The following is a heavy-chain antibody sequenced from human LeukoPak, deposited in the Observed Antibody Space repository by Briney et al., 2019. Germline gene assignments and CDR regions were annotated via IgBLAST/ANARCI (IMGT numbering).Heavy chain of an antibody. Sequence: GGSLRLSCAASGFTFSSYSMNWVRQAPGKGLEWVSYISSSSSAIYYADSVKGRFTISRDNAKNSLYVQMNSLRAEDTAVYYCARRSEYSGYGIDYWDQGTLVTVSS. CDR3: ARRSEYSGYGIDY. D-gene: IGHD5-12*01. V-gene: IGHV3-48*04. J-gene: IGHJ4*02. CDR2: ISSSSSAI. CDR1: GFTFSSYS.